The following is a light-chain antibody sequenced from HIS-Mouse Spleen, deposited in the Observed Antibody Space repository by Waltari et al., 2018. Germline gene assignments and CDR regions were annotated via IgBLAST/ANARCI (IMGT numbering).Light chain of an antibody. Sequence: QSALTQPAPVSGSPGQSITIPCTGTSSDVGGYHYVAWYQQHPGKAPKLMIYDVSNRPSGVSNRFSGSKSGNTASLTISGLQAEDEADYYCSSYTSSSTLVVFGGGTKLTVL. V-gene: IGLV2-14*03. CDR2: DVS. CDR3: SSYTSSSTLVV. CDR1: SSDVGGYHY. J-gene: IGLJ2*01.